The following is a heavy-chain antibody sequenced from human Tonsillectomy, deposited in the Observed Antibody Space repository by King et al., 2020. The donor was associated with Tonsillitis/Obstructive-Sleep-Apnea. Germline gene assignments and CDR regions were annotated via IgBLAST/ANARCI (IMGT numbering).Heavy chain of an antibody. CDR3: ARAPDHFGVVVALDY. J-gene: IGHJ4*02. Sequence: VQLVESGGGLVQPGGSLRLSCAASGFTFRSHWMSWVRQAPGEGLEWVANIKQGGSEKYYVDSGKGRFTISRDNAKNSLYLQMNSLRAEDTAVYYCARAPDHFGVVVALDYWGQGTLVTVSS. CDR1: GFTFRSHW. D-gene: IGHD3-3*01. CDR2: IKQGGSEK. V-gene: IGHV3-7*01.